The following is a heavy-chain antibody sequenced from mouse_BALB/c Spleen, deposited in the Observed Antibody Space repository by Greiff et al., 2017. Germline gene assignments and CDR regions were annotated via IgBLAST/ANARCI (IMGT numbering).Heavy chain of an antibody. CDR2: INPSNGRT. Sequence: QVQLKQPGAELVKPGASVKLSCKASGYTFTSYWMHWVKQRPGQGLEWIGEINPSNGRTNYNEKFKSKATLTVDKSSSTAYMQLSSLTSEDSAVYYCARGGGNYWFAYWGQGTLVTVSA. CDR3: ARGGGNYWFAY. J-gene: IGHJ3*01. D-gene: IGHD2-1*01. CDR1: GYTFTSYW. V-gene: IGHV1S81*02.